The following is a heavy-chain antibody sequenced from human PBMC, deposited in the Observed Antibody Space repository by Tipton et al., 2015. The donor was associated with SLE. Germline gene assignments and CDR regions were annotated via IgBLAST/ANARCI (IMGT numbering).Heavy chain of an antibody. CDR1: GGSISSSNW. V-gene: IGHV4-4*02. CDR3: ARALTTVIQGIIAFDS. D-gene: IGHD3-22*01. J-gene: IGHJ4*02. CDR2: IYHSGSA. Sequence: TLSLTCAVSGGSISSSNWWSWVRQPPGKGLEWIGEIYHSGSAHYNPSLQSRVTMSVDRSQNQFSLNLNSVTAADTAVYYCARALTTVIQGIIAFDSWAQGTLVIVSS.